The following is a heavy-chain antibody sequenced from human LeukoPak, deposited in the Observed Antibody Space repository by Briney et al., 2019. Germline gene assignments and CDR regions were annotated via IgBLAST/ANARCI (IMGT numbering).Heavy chain of an antibody. V-gene: IGHV1-18*01. CDR1: GYTFTSYG. Sequence: VKVSCKASGYTFTSYGISWVRQAPGQGLEWIGWISAYNGNTNYAQKLQGRVTMTTDTSTSTAYMELRSLRSDDTAVYYCARSAPHVGWFDPWGQGTLVTVSS. CDR2: ISAYNGNT. J-gene: IGHJ5*02. D-gene: IGHD2-15*01. CDR3: ARSAPHVGWFDP.